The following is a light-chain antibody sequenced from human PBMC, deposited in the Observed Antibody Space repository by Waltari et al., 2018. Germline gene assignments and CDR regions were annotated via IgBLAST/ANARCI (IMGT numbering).Light chain of an antibody. V-gene: IGKV1-12*01. Sequence: DIQMTQSPSPVSASVGDRVTITCRASQAIGSRLAWYQQKPGKAPNLLIYGTSSLQTGVPSRFSGSGSGTEFTLTISSLQPEDFGTYYCQQGNSFPITFGPGTKVEIK. CDR1: QAIGSR. CDR2: GTS. CDR3: QQGNSFPIT. J-gene: IGKJ3*01.